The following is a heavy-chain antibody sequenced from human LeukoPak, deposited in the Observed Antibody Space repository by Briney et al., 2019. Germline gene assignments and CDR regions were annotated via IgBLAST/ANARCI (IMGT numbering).Heavy chain of an antibody. CDR1: GFTFGSPW. CDR3: AREDIVVVPAASHYYYYGMDV. J-gene: IGHJ6*02. Sequence: GGSLRLSCAASGFTFGSPWMHWVRQAPGKGLVWVSRINSDGSATAYADSVKGRFTISRDNAENTLYLQMNSLRAEDTAVYYCAREDIVVVPAASHYYYYGMDVWGQGTTVTVSS. CDR2: INSDGSAT. D-gene: IGHD2-2*01. V-gene: IGHV3-74*01.